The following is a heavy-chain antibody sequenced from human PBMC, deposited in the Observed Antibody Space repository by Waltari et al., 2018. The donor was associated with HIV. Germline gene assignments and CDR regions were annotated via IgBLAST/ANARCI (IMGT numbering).Heavy chain of an antibody. V-gene: IGHV1-2*04. CDR3: AREEMKYFDL. CDR2: IKPRSGGT. Sequence: QVQLVQSGAELKKPGASVKVSCKASGYTFTDKFIHWVRQAPGQGLGWMGWIKPRSGGTKFAQKVQGWVSMTMDTSISTVYMELNRLTYEDTAIYYCAREEMKYFDLWGRGTLVTVSS. J-gene: IGHJ2*01. CDR1: GYTFTDKF.